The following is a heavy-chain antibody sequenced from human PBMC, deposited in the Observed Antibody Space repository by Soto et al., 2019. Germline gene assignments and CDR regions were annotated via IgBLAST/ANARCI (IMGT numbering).Heavy chain of an antibody. J-gene: IGHJ6*02. Sequence: PGGSLRLSCAASGFTFSSYGMHRVRQAPGKGLEWVAVISYDGSNKYYADSVKGRFTISRDNSKNTLYLQMNSLRAEDTAVYYCSQLGGSYYYYGMDVWGQGTTVTVSS. CDR1: GFTFSSYG. CDR2: ISYDGSNK. V-gene: IGHV3-30*03. D-gene: IGHD6-6*01. CDR3: SQLGGSYYYYGMDV.